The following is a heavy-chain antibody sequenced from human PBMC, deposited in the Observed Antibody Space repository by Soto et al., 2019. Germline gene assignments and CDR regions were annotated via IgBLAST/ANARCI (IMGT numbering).Heavy chain of an antibody. CDR3: ERPYFDARLDVDTRDGFNV. D-gene: IGHD2-2*01. CDR2: IWYDGSAQ. Sequence: QVQLVESGGGVVQPGRSLRLSCAASGFSFSSYGMHWVRQAPGKGLEWVAVIWYDGSAQYYADSVKGRFTISRDNSNNTVYLQMRSLRAEDTAVYSCERPYFDARLDVDTRDGFNVWGQATMVIVSS. J-gene: IGHJ3*01. V-gene: IGHV3-33*01. CDR1: GFSFSSYG.